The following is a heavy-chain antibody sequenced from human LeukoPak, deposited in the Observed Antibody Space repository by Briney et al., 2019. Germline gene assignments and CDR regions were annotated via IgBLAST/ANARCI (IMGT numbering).Heavy chain of an antibody. D-gene: IGHD6-19*01. J-gene: IGHJ4*02. V-gene: IGHV4-4*07. CDR2: IDTSGST. CDR1: GVSINNYY. Sequence: SETLSLTCTISGVSINNYYWTCIRQPAGRGLEGIGRIDTSGSTNYNTPLKSRVTMSSDTSNNHLSLNLMSVTATDTAVYYCARGQWQIDYWGQGILVTVSP. CDR3: ARGQWQIDY.